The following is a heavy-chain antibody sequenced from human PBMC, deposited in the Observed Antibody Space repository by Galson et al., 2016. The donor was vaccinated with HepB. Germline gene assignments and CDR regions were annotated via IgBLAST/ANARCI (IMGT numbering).Heavy chain of an antibody. J-gene: IGHJ5*01. CDR1: GFTFATYR. Sequence: SLRLSCAASGFTFATYRMHWLRQTPGKGLVWLSSIRSSGTNIYYADSVMGRFTISSDNAKQSVYLQMNSMRAEDTDVYYGARDAAIVVVVRPQGAECFDPWGQGTLVTVSS. CDR2: IRSSGTNI. D-gene: IGHD2-15*01. CDR3: ARDAAIVVVVRPQGAECFDP. V-gene: IGHV3-21*04.